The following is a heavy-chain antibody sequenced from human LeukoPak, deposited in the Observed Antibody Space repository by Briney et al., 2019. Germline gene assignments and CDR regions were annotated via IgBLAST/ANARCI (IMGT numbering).Heavy chain of an antibody. J-gene: IGHJ3*02. D-gene: IGHD6-19*01. CDR3: ARDGIAVAGTDAFDI. V-gene: IGHV3-30*02. CDR2: IRYDGSNK. CDR1: GFTFSSYG. Sequence: PGGSLRLSCAASGFTFSSYGMHWVRQAPGKGLEWVAFIRYDGSNKYYADSVKGRFTISRDNSKNTLYLQMNSLRAEDTAVYYCARDGIAVAGTDAFDIWGQGTMVTVSS.